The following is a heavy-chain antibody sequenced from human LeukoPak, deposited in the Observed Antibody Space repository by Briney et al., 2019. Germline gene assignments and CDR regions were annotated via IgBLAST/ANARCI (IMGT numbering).Heavy chain of an antibody. CDR2: ISAYNGNT. V-gene: IGHV1-18*04. CDR1: GYTFTSYG. J-gene: IGHJ4*02. Sequence: ASVKVSCKASGYTFTSYGISWVRQPPGQGLEWMGWISAYNGNTNYAQKLQGRVTMTTDTSTSTAYMELRSLRSDDTAVYYCARDLGVVVAADYFDYWGQGTLVTVSS. CDR3: ARDLGVVVAADYFDY. D-gene: IGHD2-15*01.